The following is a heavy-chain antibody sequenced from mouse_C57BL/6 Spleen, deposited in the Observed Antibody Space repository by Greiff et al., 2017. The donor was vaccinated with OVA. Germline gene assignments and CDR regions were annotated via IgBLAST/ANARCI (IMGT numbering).Heavy chain of an antibody. CDR3: ARHSNYEGVDY. V-gene: IGHV1-63*01. Sequence: QVQLQQSGAELVRPGTSVKMSCKASGYTFTNYWIGWAKQRPGHGLEWIGDIYPGGGYTNYNEKFKGKATLTADKSSSTAYMQFSSLTSEDSAIYYCARHSNYEGVDYWGQGTSVTVSS. D-gene: IGHD2-5*01. J-gene: IGHJ4*01. CDR2: IYPGGGYT. CDR1: GYTFTNYW.